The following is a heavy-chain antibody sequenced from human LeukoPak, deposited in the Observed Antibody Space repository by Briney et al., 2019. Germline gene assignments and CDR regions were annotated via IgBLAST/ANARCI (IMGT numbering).Heavy chain of an antibody. J-gene: IGHJ6*02. Sequence: GGSLRLSCAASGFSISGHWQTWVRQTPGKGLEWVAHINADGSEKSYVGSVKGRFTISKDSVENSVTLQMNSVRVEDTAVYYCGRGHYGLDVWGQGATVTVSS. CDR1: GFSISGHW. V-gene: IGHV3-7*01. CDR3: GRGHYGLDV. CDR2: INADGSEK.